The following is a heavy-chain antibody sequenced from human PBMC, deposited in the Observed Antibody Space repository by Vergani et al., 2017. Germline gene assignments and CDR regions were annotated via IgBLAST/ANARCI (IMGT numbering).Heavy chain of an antibody. CDR3: ARDRWGSSITGSYYDYYMDV. V-gene: IGHV4-59*12. Sequence: QVQLQESGPGLVKPSETLSLTCTVSGGSISSYYWSWIRQPPGKGLEWIGYIYYSGSTNYNPSLKSRVTISVDTSKNQFALKLSSVTAADTAVYYCARDRWGSSITGSYYDYYMDVWGKGTTVTVSS. CDR2: IYYSGST. J-gene: IGHJ6*03. D-gene: IGHD6-13*01. CDR1: GGSISSYY.